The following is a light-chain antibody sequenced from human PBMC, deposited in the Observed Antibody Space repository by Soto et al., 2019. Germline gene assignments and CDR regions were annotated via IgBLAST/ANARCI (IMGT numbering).Light chain of an antibody. J-gene: IGKJ1*01. CDR2: AAS. CDR1: HIISDY. V-gene: IGKV1-39*01. CDR3: QQSYSTPRT. Sequence: IRMTQSPSSLSASTGDRVTITCRASHIISDYLNWYQQKPGKAPKLLIYAASSLQSGVPSRFSGSGSGTDFTLTISSLQPEDFATYYCQQSYSTPRTFGQGTKVDIK.